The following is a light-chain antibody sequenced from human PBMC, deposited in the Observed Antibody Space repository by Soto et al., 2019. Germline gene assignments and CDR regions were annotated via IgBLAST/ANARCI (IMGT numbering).Light chain of an antibody. CDR3: SSYTSSSTSVV. J-gene: IGLJ2*01. CDR2: DVN. V-gene: IGLV2-14*01. CDR1: SSDVGGYNY. Sequence: QSVLTQPASVSGSPGQSITISCTGTSSDVGGYNYVSWYQQHAGKAPKLMIYDVNNRPSGVSNRFSGSKSGNTASLTISGLKAEDEADYHCSSYTSSSTSVVFGGGTQLTVL.